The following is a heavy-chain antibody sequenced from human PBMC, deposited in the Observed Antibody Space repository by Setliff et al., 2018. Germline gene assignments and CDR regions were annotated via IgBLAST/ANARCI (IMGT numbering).Heavy chain of an antibody. D-gene: IGHD6-19*01. CDR2: IDWDDAK. V-gene: IGHV2-70*11. CDR1: GFSLTASGMC. CDR3: AHTKQQQWLVPFFFDF. J-gene: IGHJ4*02. Sequence: SGPTLVNPPQTLTLTCAFSGFSLTASGMCVTWIRQPPGKTLEWLARIDWDDAKYYRASLETRLTISKDTSKNQVVLTMTNMDPVDTATYYCAHTKQQQWLVPFFFDFWGQGTPVTVSS.